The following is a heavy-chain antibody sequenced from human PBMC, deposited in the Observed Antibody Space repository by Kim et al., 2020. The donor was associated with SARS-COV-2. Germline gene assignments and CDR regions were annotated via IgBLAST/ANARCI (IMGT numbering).Heavy chain of an antibody. CDR2: INHIGST. J-gene: IGHJ6*02. CDR1: GGSFSGYY. D-gene: IGHD3-10*01. CDR3: ARENRITMVREFIPYGMDV. Sequence: SETLSLTCAVYGGSFSGYYWSWIRQPPGKGLEWIGEINHIGSTNYNLSLKSRVTISVDTSKNQFSLKLSSVTAADTAVYYCARENRITMVREFIPYGMDVWGQGTTVTVSS. V-gene: IGHV4-34*01.